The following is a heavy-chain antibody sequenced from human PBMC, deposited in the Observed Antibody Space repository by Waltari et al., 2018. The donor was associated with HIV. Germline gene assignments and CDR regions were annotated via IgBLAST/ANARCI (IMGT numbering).Heavy chain of an antibody. D-gene: IGHD6-19*01. Sequence: QVQLVQSGAEVKKPGASVKVSCKASGYTFTSYAMHWVRQAPGQRLEWMGWINACNGNTKYSQNFQGRVTITRDTAASTAYMELSSLRSEDTAVYYCARNSGEQWVYFDYWGQGTLVTVSS. V-gene: IGHV1-3*01. J-gene: IGHJ4*02. CDR3: ARNSGEQWVYFDY. CDR1: GYTFTSYA. CDR2: INACNGNT.